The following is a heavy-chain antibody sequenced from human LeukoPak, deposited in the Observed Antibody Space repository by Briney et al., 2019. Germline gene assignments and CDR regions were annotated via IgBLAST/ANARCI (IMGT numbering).Heavy chain of an antibody. J-gene: IGHJ4*02. CDR3: ARANPLYWSSTTCVLDY. D-gene: IGHD2-2*01. Sequence: ASVKVSCKASGYTFTGYYMHWVRQAPGQGFEWMGWINPNSGDTNYAQKFQGRVTMTRDTSISTAHMELSRLRSDDTAVYYCARANPLYWSSTTCVLDYWGQGTLVTVSS. V-gene: IGHV1-2*02. CDR1: GYTFTGYY. CDR2: INPNSGDT.